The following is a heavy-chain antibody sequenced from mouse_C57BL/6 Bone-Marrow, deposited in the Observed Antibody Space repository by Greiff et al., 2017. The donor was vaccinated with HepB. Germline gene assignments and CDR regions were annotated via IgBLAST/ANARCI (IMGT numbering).Heavy chain of an antibody. Sequence: EVQLQESGGGLVKPGGSLKLSCAASGFTFSDYGMHWVRQAPEKGLEWVAYISSGSSTIYYADTVKGRFTISRDNAKNTLFLQMTSLRSEDTAMYYCARRDYAHWYFDVWGTGTTVTVSS. CDR1: GFTFSDYG. V-gene: IGHV5-17*01. CDR2: ISSGSSTI. CDR3: ARRDYAHWYFDV. J-gene: IGHJ1*03. D-gene: IGHD1-1*02.